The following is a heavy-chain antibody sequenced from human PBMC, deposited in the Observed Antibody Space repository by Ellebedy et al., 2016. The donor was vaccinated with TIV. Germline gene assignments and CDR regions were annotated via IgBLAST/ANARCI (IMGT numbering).Heavy chain of an antibody. Sequence: AASVKVSCKVSGYTLTELSMHWVRQTPGKGLEWMGGFDPEDGETIYAQNFQGRLTLTEDTSTDTTYMELTSLRSEDTAVYYCATGGSNHFWLHGYWGQGTLVTVSS. CDR2: FDPEDGET. D-gene: IGHD3-3*02. CDR3: ATGGSNHFWLHGY. V-gene: IGHV1-24*01. CDR1: GYTLTELS. J-gene: IGHJ4*02.